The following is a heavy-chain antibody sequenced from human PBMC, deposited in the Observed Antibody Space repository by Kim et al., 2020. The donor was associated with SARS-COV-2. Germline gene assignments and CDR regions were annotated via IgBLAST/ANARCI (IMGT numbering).Heavy chain of an antibody. D-gene: IGHD6-13*01. CDR3: AKVHAQTAADWYFDL. J-gene: IGHJ2*01. Sequence: DSGKGRFTISRDNSKNTLDLQMNSLRAEDTAVYYCAKVHAQTAADWYFDLWGRGTLVTVSS. V-gene: IGHV3-23*01.